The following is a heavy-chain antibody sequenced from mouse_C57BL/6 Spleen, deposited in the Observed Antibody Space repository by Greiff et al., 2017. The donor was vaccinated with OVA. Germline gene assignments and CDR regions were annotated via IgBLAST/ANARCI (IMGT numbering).Heavy chain of an antibody. Sequence: QVQLQQPGAELVKPGASVKLSCKASGYTFTSYWMQWVKQRPGQGLEWIGEIDPSDSYTNYNQKFKGKATLTVDPSSSTAYMQLSSLTSEDSAVYYCARAYGSSYGAMDYWGQGTSVTVSS. CDR1: GYTFTSYW. D-gene: IGHD1-1*01. J-gene: IGHJ4*01. V-gene: IGHV1-50*01. CDR2: IDPSDSYT. CDR3: ARAYGSSYGAMDY.